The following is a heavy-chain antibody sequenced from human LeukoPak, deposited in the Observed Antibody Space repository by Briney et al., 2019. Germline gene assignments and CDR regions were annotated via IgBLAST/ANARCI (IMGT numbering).Heavy chain of an antibody. CDR2: INPNSANT. CDR1: GYTFSGYY. V-gene: IGHV1-2*02. D-gene: IGHD6-6*01. Sequence: ASVKASCKASGYTFSGYYIHWVRQAPGQGLEWMGWINPNSANTDFGHKFQGRVTMTRDTSTSTVYMELSSLRSEDTAVYYCARDGPRIAALGEDFDYWGQGTLVTVSS. CDR3: ARDGPRIAALGEDFDY. J-gene: IGHJ4*02.